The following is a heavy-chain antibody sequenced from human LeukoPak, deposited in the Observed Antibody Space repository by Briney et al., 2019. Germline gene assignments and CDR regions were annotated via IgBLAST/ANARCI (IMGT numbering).Heavy chain of an antibody. CDR2: IAQDGGEK. D-gene: IGHD3-3*01. CDR1: GFTFSSPF. Sequence: GGSLRLSCAASGFTFSSPFMNWVRQTPGKGLEWVANIAQDGGEKNYVVSVEGRFTISRDNAKNSLYLEMNLLRAEDTAVYYCAREWNIQYSMGVDYWGQGTLVTVSS. J-gene: IGHJ4*02. CDR3: AREWNIQYSMGVDY. V-gene: IGHV3-7*01.